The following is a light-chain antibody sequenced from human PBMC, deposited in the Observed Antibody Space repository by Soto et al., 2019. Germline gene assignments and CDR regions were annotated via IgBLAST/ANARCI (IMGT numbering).Light chain of an antibody. CDR3: QHYHSPPFT. J-gene: IGKJ3*01. Sequence: DIQMTQSPSSLSAFVGDRVTFTCRASQGISNYLAWYQQKPGRAPKLLMHAASTLQSGVPSRFSGSGSGTDFTLTISSLQPEDVATYYCQHYHSPPFTFGHGTKVDIK. V-gene: IGKV1-27*01. CDR1: QGISNY. CDR2: AAS.